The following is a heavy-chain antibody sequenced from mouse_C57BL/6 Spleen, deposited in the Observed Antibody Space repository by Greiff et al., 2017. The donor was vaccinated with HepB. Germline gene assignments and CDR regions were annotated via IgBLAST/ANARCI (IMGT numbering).Heavy chain of an antibody. V-gene: IGHV1-15*01. D-gene: IGHD2-3*01. Sequence: QVQLKQSGAELVRPGASVTLSCKASGYTFTDYEMHWVKQTPVHGLEWIGAIDPETGGTAYNQKFKGKAILTADKSSSTAYMELRSLTSEDSAVYYCTRPDGYYPFWGQGTTLTVSS. CDR1: GYTFTDYE. CDR2: IDPETGGT. CDR3: TRPDGYYPF. J-gene: IGHJ2*01.